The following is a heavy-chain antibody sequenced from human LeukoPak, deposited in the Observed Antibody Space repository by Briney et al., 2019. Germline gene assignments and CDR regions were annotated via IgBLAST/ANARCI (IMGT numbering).Heavy chain of an antibody. J-gene: IGHJ3*02. CDR3: AREEPGYDAFDI. Sequence: PGGSLRLSCAASGFSFRNYGMHWVRRAPGKGLEWVAFIRYDGKNTKYHVDSVKGRFTISRDNAKNSLYLQMNSLRAEDTAVYYCAREEPGYDAFDIWGQGTMVTVSS. V-gene: IGHV3-30*02. CDR2: IRYDGKNTK. D-gene: IGHD1-14*01. CDR1: GFSFRNYG.